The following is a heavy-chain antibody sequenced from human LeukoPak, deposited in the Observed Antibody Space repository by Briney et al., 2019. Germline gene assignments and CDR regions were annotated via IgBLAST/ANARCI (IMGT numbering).Heavy chain of an antibody. CDR3: ARGYSSSWQQNWFDP. Sequence: GGSLRLSCAASGFTFSSYAMHWVRQAPGKGLEWVAVISYDGSNKYYADSVKGRFTISRDNSKHTLYLQMNSLRAEDTAVYYCARGYSSSWQQNWFDPWGQGTLVTVSS. CDR2: ISYDGSNK. V-gene: IGHV3-30-3*01. D-gene: IGHD6-13*01. CDR1: GFTFSSYA. J-gene: IGHJ5*02.